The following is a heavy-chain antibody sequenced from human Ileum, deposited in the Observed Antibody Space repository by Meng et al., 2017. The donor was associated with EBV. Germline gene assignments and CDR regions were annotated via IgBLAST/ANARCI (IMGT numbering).Heavy chain of an antibody. J-gene: IGHJ4*02. Sequence: QGQLQDSGPGLVNPSQTLSLTCTVSCDSFNSPDYYWSWIRQPPEKGLEWIGYIYYSGSTYYNPSLKSRVSISGDTSNKQFSLKLTSVTAADTAVYYCARSPYSGSALPFFDYWGQGSLVTVSS. CDR1: CDSFNSPDYY. D-gene: IGHD1-26*01. CDR3: ARSPYSGSALPFFDY. V-gene: IGHV4-30-4*01. CDR2: IYYSGST.